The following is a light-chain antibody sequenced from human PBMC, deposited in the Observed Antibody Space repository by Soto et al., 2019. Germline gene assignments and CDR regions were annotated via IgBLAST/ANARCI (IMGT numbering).Light chain of an antibody. CDR2: DAS. J-gene: IGKJ2*01. CDR1: QSISSW. V-gene: IGKV1-5*01. Sequence: DIPMTQSPSTLSASVGDRVTITCRASQSISSWLAWYQQKPGKAPKLLIYDASSLESGVPSRFSGSGSGTEFTLTISSLQPDDFATYYCQQYNNWPYTFGQGTKLEIK. CDR3: QQYNNWPYT.